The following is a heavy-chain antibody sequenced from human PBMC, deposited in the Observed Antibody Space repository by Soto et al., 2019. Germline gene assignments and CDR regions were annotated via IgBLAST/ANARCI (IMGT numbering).Heavy chain of an antibody. Sequence: VQLVESGGGVVQPGRSLRLSCAASGFTFSDYAMHWVRQAPGKGLEWVAVVSHDGRNTHYADSVTCRVTISRDSSKNTVSLEMTSLRAEDTAVYYCAKGGRQWLVTSDFNYWGQGALVTVSS. J-gene: IGHJ4*02. CDR2: VSHDGRNT. CDR3: AKGGRQWLVTSDFNY. V-gene: IGHV3-30*18. D-gene: IGHD6-19*01. CDR1: GFTFSDYA.